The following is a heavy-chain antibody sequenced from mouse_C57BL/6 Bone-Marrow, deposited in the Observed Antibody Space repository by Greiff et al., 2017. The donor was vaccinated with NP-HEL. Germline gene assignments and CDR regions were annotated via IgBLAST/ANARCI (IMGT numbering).Heavy chain of an antibody. J-gene: IGHJ1*03. D-gene: IGHD2-3*01. CDR3: ARKDDGYHYWYFDV. Sequence: DVKLQESGGGLVKPGGSLKLSCAASGFTFSDYGMHWVRQAPEKGLEWVAYISSGSSTIYYADTVKGRFTISRDHAKNTLFLQMTSLRSEDTAMYYCARKDDGYHYWYFDVWGTGTTVTVSS. CDR1: GFTFSDYG. V-gene: IGHV5-17*01. CDR2: ISSGSSTI.